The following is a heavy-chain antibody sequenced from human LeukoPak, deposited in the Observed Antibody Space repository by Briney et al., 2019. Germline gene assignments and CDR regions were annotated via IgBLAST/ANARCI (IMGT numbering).Heavy chain of an antibody. J-gene: IGHJ6*03. CDR3: ARAGGGNGYNYYYYMDV. Sequence: SETLSLTCTVSGGSISSYYWSWIRQPAGKGLEWIGRIYTSGSTNYNPSLKSRVTMSVDTSKNQFSLKLGSVTAADTAVYYCARAGGGNGYNYYYYMDVWGKGTTVTVSS. V-gene: IGHV4-4*07. CDR2: IYTSGST. CDR1: GGSISSYY. D-gene: IGHD4-23*01.